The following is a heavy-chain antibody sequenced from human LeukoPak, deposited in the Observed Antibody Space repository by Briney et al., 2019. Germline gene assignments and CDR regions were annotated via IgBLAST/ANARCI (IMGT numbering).Heavy chain of an antibody. CDR1: GFTFSSYG. D-gene: IGHD2-2*01. J-gene: IGHJ4*02. V-gene: IGHV3-23*01. CDR2: ISGSGGST. CDR3: AKEVQDIVVVPAATGY. Sequence: GGSLRLSCAASGFTFSSYGMSWVRQAPGKGLEWVSGISGSGGSTYYADSVKGRFTISRDNSKNTLYLQMNSLRAEDTAVYYCAKEVQDIVVVPAATGYWGQGTLVTVSS.